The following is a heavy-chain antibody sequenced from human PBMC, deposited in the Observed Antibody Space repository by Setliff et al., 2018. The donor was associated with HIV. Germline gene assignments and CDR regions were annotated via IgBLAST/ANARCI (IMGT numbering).Heavy chain of an antibody. CDR2: INQSGST. CDR3: ARRRTRDAFDI. J-gene: IGHJ3*02. Sequence: SETLSLTCAVYGGSLSGDYWSWIRQPPGKGLEWIGEINQSGSTNYNPSLKSRVIISVDTSKNQFSLKLRSVTTADTAVYYCARRRTRDAFDIWGQGTMVTVSS. D-gene: IGHD2-2*01. CDR1: GGSLSGDY. V-gene: IGHV4-34*01.